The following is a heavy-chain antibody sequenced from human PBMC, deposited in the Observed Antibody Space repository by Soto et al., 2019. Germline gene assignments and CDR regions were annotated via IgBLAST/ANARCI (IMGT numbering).Heavy chain of an antibody. Sequence: GASVKVSCKVSGYTLTELSMHWVRQAPGEGLEWMGGFDPEDGETIYAQKFQGRVTMTEDTSTDTAYMELSSLRSEDTAVYYCATVAVDTAAYYYYYYMDVWGKGTTVTVSS. D-gene: IGHD5-18*01. CDR3: ATVAVDTAAYYYYYYMDV. CDR2: FDPEDGET. V-gene: IGHV1-24*01. CDR1: GYTLTELS. J-gene: IGHJ6*03.